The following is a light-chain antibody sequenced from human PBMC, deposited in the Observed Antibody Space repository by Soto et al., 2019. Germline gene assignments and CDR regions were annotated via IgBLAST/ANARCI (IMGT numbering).Light chain of an antibody. CDR1: QSVSSY. CDR3: QQRSNWPPWT. CDR2: DAS. Sequence: DIVLTQSPATLSLSPGERATLSYRASQSVSSYLAWYQQKPGQAPRLLIYDASNRATGIPARFSGSGSGTDFTLTISSLEPEDFAVYYCQQRSNWPPWTFGQGTKVEI. J-gene: IGKJ1*01. V-gene: IGKV3-11*01.